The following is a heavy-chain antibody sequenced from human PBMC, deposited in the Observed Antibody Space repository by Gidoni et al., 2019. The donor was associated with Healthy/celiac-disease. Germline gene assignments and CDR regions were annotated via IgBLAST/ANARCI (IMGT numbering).Heavy chain of an antibody. Sequence: EVQLLESGGGLVQPGGSLRLSCAASGFTFSSYAMSWVRQAPGKGLEWVSAISGSGGSTYYADSVKGRFTISRDNSKNTLYLQMNSLRAEDTAVYYCAKEGPSIAAAYHGFGSHAFDIWGQGTMVTVSS. CDR2: ISGSGGST. J-gene: IGHJ3*02. D-gene: IGHD6-13*01. CDR1: GFTFSSYA. V-gene: IGHV3-23*01. CDR3: AKEGPSIAAAYHGFGSHAFDI.